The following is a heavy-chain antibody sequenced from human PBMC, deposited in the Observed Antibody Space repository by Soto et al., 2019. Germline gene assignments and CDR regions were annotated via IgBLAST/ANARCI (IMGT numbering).Heavy chain of an antibody. CDR1: GFTFSSHV. CDR3: ARRREIIASAGSVDY. CDR2: ISTGGGST. V-gene: IGHV3-23*01. Sequence: EVQLLESGGGLVQPGGSLRLSCAASGFTFSSHVMSWVRQAPGKGLEWVSGISTGGGSTDYADSVKGRFTISRDNSKNALHVQMKSLSAEDTAVYYCARRREIIASAGSVDYWGQGTLGSVST. D-gene: IGHD6-25*01. J-gene: IGHJ4*02.